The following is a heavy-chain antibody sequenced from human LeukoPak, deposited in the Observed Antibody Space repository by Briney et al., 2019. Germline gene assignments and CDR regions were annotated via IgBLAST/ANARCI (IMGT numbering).Heavy chain of an antibody. J-gene: IGHJ4*02. CDR1: GFTFTRFN. V-gene: IGHV3-21*04. CDR2: ISSSSSYI. D-gene: IGHD3-9*01. Sequence: GGSLRLSCSASGFTFTRFNMNWVRQAPGKGLELVSSISSSSSYIYYADSVKGRFTISRDNSKNTLFLQMNGLRAEDTAIYYCAKAMTSSTYYFDSWGQGTLVTVSS. CDR3: AKAMTSSTYYFDS.